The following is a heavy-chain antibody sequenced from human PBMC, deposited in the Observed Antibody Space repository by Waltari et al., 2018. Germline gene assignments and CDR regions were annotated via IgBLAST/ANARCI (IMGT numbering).Heavy chain of an antibody. CDR2: VDPEDAET. CDR1: GYTFTDYY. D-gene: IGHD2-2*01. J-gene: IGHJ4*02. V-gene: IGHV1-69-2*01. Sequence: EVQLVQSGAEVKKPGATVKISCKASGYTFTDYYMHWVQKAPGKGLEWRGRVDPEDAETIYAEKFQGRVTITADTSTDTAYMWLSSLRSEDTAVYYCATGTLPAASNDYWGQGTLVTVSS. CDR3: ATGTLPAASNDY.